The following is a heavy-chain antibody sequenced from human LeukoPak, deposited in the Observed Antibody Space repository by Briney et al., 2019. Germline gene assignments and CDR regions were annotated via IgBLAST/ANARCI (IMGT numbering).Heavy chain of an antibody. Sequence: ASVKVSCKASGYTFTSYGISWVRQAPGQGLEWMGWISAYNDNTNYAQKLQGRVTMTTDRSTSIVYMELRSLRSDDTAVYYCARDRGQQWYYYGSGSSHNWFDPWGQGTLVTVSS. CDR1: GYTFTSYG. J-gene: IGHJ5*02. CDR3: ARDRGQQWYYYGSGSSHNWFDP. CDR2: ISAYNDNT. V-gene: IGHV1-18*01. D-gene: IGHD3-10*01.